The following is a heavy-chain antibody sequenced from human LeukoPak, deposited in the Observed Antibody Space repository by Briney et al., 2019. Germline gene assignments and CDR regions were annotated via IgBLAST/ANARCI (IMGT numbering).Heavy chain of an antibody. CDR2: IYSGGST. CDR1: GFTVSSNY. Sequence: GGSLRLSCAASGFTVSSNYMSWVRQAPGKGLEWVSVIYSGGSTYYADSVKGRFTISRDSSKNTLYLQMNSLRAEDTAVYYCARVTMIVVVISAFDIWGQGTMVTVSS. V-gene: IGHV3-53*01. J-gene: IGHJ3*02. CDR3: ARVTMIVVVISAFDI. D-gene: IGHD3-22*01.